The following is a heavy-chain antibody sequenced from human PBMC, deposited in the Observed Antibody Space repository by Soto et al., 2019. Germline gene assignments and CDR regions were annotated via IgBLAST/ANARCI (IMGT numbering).Heavy chain of an antibody. D-gene: IGHD3-9*01. CDR3: ARIDYDILTGYWPY. Sequence: EVQLVESGGGLVKPGGSLRLSCAASGFTFSSYSMNWVRQAPGKGLEWVSSISSSSSYIYYADSVKGRFTISRDNAKNSLYLQMNSLRAEDTAVYYCARIDYDILTGYWPYWGQGTLVTVSS. CDR2: ISSSSSYI. CDR1: GFTFSSYS. V-gene: IGHV3-21*01. J-gene: IGHJ4*02.